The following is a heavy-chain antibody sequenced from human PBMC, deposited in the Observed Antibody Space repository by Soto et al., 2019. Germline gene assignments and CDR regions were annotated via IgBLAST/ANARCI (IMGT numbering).Heavy chain of an antibody. CDR2: IVVDSNTA. CDR1: GSTFNNFA. Sequence: QVVLLQSGAEVKEPGSSVRVSCQVSGSTFNNFAFSWVRQAPGHGPEWMGGIVVDSNTAEYSQRFQDRVTISGDTSTYTPYMELGRRTFEDSAVYYCGRAIKRGEVTSHFDFWGKGTLVTFPP. J-gene: IGHJ4*02. V-gene: IGHV1-69*06. CDR3: GRAIKRGEVTSHFDF. D-gene: IGHD3-16*01.